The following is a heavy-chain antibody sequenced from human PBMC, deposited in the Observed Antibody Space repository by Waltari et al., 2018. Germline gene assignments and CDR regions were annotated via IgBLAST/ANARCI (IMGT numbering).Heavy chain of an antibody. CDR2: IKHSGST. CDR1: GGSFSGYY. D-gene: IGHD6-13*01. Sequence: QVQLQQWGAGLLKPSETLSLTCAVYGGSFSGYYWSWIRQPPGKGLEWIGEIKHSGSTNSNPSLKSRVTISVDTSKNQFSLKLSSVTAADTAVYYCARTRRSSSHLFDYWGQGTLVTVSS. J-gene: IGHJ4*02. CDR3: ARTRRSSSHLFDY. V-gene: IGHV4-34*01.